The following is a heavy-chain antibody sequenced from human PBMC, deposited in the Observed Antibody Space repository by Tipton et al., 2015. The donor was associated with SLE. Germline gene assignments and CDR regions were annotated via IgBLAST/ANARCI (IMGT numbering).Heavy chain of an antibody. D-gene: IGHD2-2*01. CDR1: GFTFSSYW. Sequence: SLRLSCAASGFTFSSYWMSWVRQAPGKGLEWVANIKQDGSEKYYVDSVKGRFTISRDNAKNSLYLQMNSLRAEDTAVYYCARDPWAIVVVPAAPQGYWGQGTLVTVSS. V-gene: IGHV3-7*03. J-gene: IGHJ4*02. CDR2: IKQDGSEK. CDR3: ARDPWAIVVVPAAPQGY.